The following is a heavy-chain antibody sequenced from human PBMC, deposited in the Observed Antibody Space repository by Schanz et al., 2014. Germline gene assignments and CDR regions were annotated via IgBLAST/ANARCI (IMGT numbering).Heavy chain of an antibody. V-gene: IGHV4-59*01. D-gene: IGHD6-13*01. CDR1: GDSISGYY. Sequence: QVQLQESGPGLVKPSETLSLTCTVSGDSISGYYWNWIRQPPGKGLEWIAYIYYSGSTSYKPSLKSRVXXPGDTSKNQVSLKLSSVTAADTSVYYCARGPDSTSADVTRGRRRYYFDYWGQGTLVTVSS. J-gene: IGHJ4*02. CDR3: ARGPDSTSADVTRGRRRYYFDY. CDR2: IYYSGST.